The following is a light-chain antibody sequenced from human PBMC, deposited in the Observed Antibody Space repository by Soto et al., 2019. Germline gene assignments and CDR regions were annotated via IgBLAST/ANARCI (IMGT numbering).Light chain of an antibody. V-gene: IGKV3-20*01. CDR1: QSVSTNY. Sequence: EIVLTQSPGTLSLSPGERVTLSCRASQSVSTNYLTWYQLKPGQAPRLLIYAASSRATGIPDRFSGSGSGTDFTLTISRLEPEDFAVYYCQQYGNAPYTFGQGTKLEIK. CDR2: AAS. CDR3: QQYGNAPYT. J-gene: IGKJ2*01.